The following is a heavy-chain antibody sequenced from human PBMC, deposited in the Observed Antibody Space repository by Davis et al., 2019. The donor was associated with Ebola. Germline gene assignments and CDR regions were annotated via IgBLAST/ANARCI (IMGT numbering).Heavy chain of an antibody. J-gene: IGHJ1*01. CDR2: INSDGTST. V-gene: IGHV3-74*01. CDR3: VKDMVDEGLSSPHPDFQH. Sequence: HTGGSLRLSCAASGFTFSSYWMHWVRQAPGKGLVWVSRINSDGTSTTYADSVRGRFSISRDNSKNMLYLQINSLRAEDTAVYYCVKDMVDEGLSSPHPDFQHWGQGTLVTVSS. D-gene: IGHD6-13*01. CDR1: GFTFSSYW.